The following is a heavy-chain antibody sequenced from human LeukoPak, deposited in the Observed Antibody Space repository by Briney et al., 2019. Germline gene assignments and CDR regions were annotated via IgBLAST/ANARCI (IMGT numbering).Heavy chain of an antibody. Sequence: GRSLRLSCAASGFTFSSYGMHWVRQAPGKGLEWVAVISYDGSNKYYADSVKGRFTISRDNSKNTLYLQMNSLRAEDTAVYYCTVARDYWGQGTLVTVSS. CDR1: GFTFSSYG. J-gene: IGHJ4*02. V-gene: IGHV3-30*03. CDR2: ISYDGSNK. CDR3: TVARDY.